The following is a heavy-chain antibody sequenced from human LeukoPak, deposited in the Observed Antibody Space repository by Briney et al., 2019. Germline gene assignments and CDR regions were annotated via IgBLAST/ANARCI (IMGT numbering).Heavy chain of an antibody. CDR3: ARTSQGAFDI. V-gene: IGHV4-39*01. J-gene: IGHJ3*02. CDR1: GDSISSSNYY. Sequence: PSETLSLTCTVSGDSISSSNYYWGWIRQPPGKGPEWIGGISYSGTTYYNPSLKSRVTISIDTSKNQFSLKLSSVTAADTAVYYCARTSQGAFDIWGQGTMVTVSS. CDR2: ISYSGTT.